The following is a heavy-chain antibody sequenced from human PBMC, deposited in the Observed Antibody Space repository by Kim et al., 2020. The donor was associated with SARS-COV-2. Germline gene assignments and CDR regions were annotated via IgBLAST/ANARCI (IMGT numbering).Heavy chain of an antibody. CDR2: IKSKTDGGTT. D-gene: IGHD3-16*01. Sequence: GGSLRLSCAASGFTFSNAWMSWVRQAPGKGLEWVGRIKSKTDGGTTDYAAPVKGRFTISRDDSKNTLYLQMNSLKTEDTAVYYCTTALYDYVWGSLHRYFDYWGQGTLVTVSS. CDR1: GFTFSNAW. J-gene: IGHJ4*02. CDR3: TTALYDYVWGSLHRYFDY. V-gene: IGHV3-15*01.